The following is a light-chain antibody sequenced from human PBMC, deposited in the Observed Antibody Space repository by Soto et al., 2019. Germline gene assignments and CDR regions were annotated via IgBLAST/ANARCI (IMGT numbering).Light chain of an antibody. CDR3: QQRTNWSSVT. J-gene: IGKJ4*01. CDR1: QSVSSY. Sequence: VLTQAPATQALSPGDRATLSCRASQSVSSYLASYQQKPGQAPRLLIYDASNRATGIPARFSGSGSGTDFTLTISSLEPEDFAVYYCQQRTNWSSVTFGGGTKVDIK. CDR2: DAS. V-gene: IGKV3-11*01.